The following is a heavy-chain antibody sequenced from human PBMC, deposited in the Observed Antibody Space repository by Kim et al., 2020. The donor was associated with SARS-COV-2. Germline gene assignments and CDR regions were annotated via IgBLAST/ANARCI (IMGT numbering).Heavy chain of an antibody. V-gene: IGHV4-59*01. CDR3: ARWRPGAFDI. D-gene: IGHD6-25*01. J-gene: IGHJ3*02. CDR1: GDSITSYA. CDR2: IHYSGKT. Sequence: SETLSLTCFVSGDSITSYAWNWIRQPPGKGLEWIGFIHYSGKTKSNPSLRGRVTMSLDTSKSQFSLRVTSVTAADTAFYYCARWRPGAFDIWGQGTMVTV.